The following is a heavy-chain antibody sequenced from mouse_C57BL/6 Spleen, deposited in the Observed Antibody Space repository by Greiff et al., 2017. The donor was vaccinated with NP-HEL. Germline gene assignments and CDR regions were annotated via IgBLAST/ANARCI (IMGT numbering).Heavy chain of an antibody. CDR1: GFNIKDYY. V-gene: IGHV14-2*01. Sequence: EVHLVESGAELVKPGASVKLSCTASGFNIKDYYMHWVKQRTEQGLEWIGRIDPEDGETKYAPKFQGKATITADTSSNTAYLQLSSLTSEDTAVYYCARNPLGYYGKGAMDYWGQGTSVTVSS. CDR2: IDPEDGET. J-gene: IGHJ4*01. CDR3: ARNPLGYYGKGAMDY. D-gene: IGHD2-1*01.